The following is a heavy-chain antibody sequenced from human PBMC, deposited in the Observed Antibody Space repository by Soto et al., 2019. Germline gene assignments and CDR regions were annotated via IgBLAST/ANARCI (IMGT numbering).Heavy chain of an antibody. Sequence: QVQLVQSGAEVKKPGSSLKVSCKASGGTFSSYAISWVRQAPGQGLEWMGGIIPIFGTANYAQKFQGRVTITADESTSTAYMELSSLRSEDTAVYYCAREVIVVVPAAPQRRYYYYGMDVWGQGTTVTVSS. V-gene: IGHV1-69*01. CDR3: AREVIVVVPAAPQRRYYYYGMDV. CDR2: IIPIFGTA. CDR1: GGTFSSYA. D-gene: IGHD2-2*01. J-gene: IGHJ6*02.